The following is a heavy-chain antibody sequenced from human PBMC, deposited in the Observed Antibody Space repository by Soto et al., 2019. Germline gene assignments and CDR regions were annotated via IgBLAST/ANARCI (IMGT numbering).Heavy chain of an antibody. V-gene: IGHV4-4*07. J-gene: IGHJ5*02. D-gene: IGHD1-1*01. Sequence: SETLSLTCTVSGASISGFYWSWIRKSAGKGLEWIGRIYATGTTDYNPSLKSRVMMSVDTSKKQFSLKLRSVTAADTAVYYCVRDGTKTLRDWFDQWGQGISVTVSS. CDR1: GASISGFY. CDR2: IYATGTT. CDR3: VRDGTKTLRDWFDQ.